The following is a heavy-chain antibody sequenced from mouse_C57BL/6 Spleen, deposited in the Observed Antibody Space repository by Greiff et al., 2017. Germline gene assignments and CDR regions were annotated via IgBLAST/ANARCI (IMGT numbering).Heavy chain of an antibody. CDR3: ARSLLWSKGGYFDV. J-gene: IGHJ1*03. CDR2: IYPGDGDT. Sequence: VQLQQSGAELVKPGASVKISCKASGYAFSSYWMNWVKQRPGKGLEWIGQIYPGDGDTNYNGKFKGKATLTADKSSSTAYMQLSSLTSEDSAVYFCARSLLWSKGGYFDVWGTGTTVTVSS. D-gene: IGHD1-1*02. CDR1: GYAFSSYW. V-gene: IGHV1-80*01.